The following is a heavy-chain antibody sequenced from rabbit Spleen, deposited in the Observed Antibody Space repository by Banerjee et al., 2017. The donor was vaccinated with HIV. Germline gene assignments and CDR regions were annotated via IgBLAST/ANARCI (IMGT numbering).Heavy chain of an antibody. V-gene: IGHV1S45*01. CDR3: ARTLSAYSSNPFNL. Sequence: QEQLVESGGDLVKPEGSLTLTCTASGFTISSSYWICWVRQAPGKGLEWIACIYTGSSGYTYYANWAKGRFTISKTSSTTVTLQMTSLTAADTATYFCARTLSAYSSNPFNLWGQGTLVTVS. CDR1: GFTISSSYW. D-gene: IGHD7-1*01. CDR2: IYTGSSGYT. J-gene: IGHJ4*01.